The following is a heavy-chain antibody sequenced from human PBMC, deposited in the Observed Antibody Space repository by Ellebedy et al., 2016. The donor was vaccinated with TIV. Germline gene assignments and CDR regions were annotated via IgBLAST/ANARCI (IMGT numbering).Heavy chain of an antibody. Sequence: GESLKISCAASGFTFPSYGIHWVRHSPGKGLEWVAVIWYDGSNKYYADSVKGRFTISRDNSKNTLYLQMNSRIAEDTAVYYCARDRGYGREGWGQGTTVTVSS. CDR1: GFTFPSYG. D-gene: IGHD3-10*01. J-gene: IGHJ6*02. V-gene: IGHV3-33*01. CDR3: ARDRGYGREG. CDR2: IWYDGSNK.